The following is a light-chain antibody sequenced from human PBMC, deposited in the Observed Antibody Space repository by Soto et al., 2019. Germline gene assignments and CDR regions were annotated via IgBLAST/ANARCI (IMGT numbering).Light chain of an antibody. J-gene: IGKJ4*01. V-gene: IGKV3-11*01. CDR3: QRRNNWPLLRS. CDR2: DAS. Sequence: EIVLTQSPATLSLSPGERATLSCRASQSVGSSLAWYQQKPGQSPRLLIYDASNRATGIPARFSGSGSGTDFTLTITSLEPEDFAVYYCQRRNNWPLLRSFGGGTKVEIK. CDR1: QSVGSS.